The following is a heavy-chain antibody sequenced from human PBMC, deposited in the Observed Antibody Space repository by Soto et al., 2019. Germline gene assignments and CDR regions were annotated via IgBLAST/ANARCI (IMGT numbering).Heavy chain of an antibody. Sequence: SETLSLTCTVSGGSISSGGYYWSWIRQHPGKGLEWIGYIYYSGSTYYNPSLKSRVTISVDTSKNQFSLKLSSVTAADTAVYYCARDPPDDAFDIWGQGTMVTVSS. CDR1: GGSISSGGYY. V-gene: IGHV4-31*03. CDR3: ARDPPDDAFDI. CDR2: IYYSGST. J-gene: IGHJ3*02.